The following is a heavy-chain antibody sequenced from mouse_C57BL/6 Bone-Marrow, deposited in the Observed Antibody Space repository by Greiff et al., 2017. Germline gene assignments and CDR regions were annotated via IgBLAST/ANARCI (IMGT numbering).Heavy chain of an antibody. V-gene: IGHV5-6*02. CDR2: ISSGGSYT. D-gene: IGHD1-1*01. Sequence: DVKLVESGGDLVKPGGSLKLSCAASGFTFSSYGMSWVRQTPDKRLEWVATISSGGSYTYYPDSVKGRFTISRDNAKNTLYLQMSSLKSEDTAMYYCARPVITTVVARGFAYWGQGTLVTVSA. J-gene: IGHJ3*01. CDR1: GFTFSSYG. CDR3: ARPVITTVVARGFAY.